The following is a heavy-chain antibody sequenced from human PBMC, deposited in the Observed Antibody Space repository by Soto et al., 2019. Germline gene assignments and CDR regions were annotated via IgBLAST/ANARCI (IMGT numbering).Heavy chain of an antibody. V-gene: IGHV1-18*04. CDR2: ISGKNGNT. D-gene: IGHD2-15*01. Sequence: ASVKVSCKASGYTFISHGISSVRQAPGQGLEWMGWISGKNGNTNYAQKLQGMVTLTTDTSTSTAYMELRSLRSDDTAVYYCARVSSSIVVVPDYGMDVWGQGTTVTVSS. J-gene: IGHJ6*02. CDR1: GYTFISHG. CDR3: ARVSSSIVVVPDYGMDV.